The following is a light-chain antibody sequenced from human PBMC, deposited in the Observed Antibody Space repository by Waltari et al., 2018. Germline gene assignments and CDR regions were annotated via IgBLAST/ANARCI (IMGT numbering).Light chain of an antibody. CDR1: SGDVGNYNL. CDR2: GVN. J-gene: IGLJ2*01. CDR3: SSYAAYNTVI. V-gene: IGLV2-23*02. Sequence: QSTLTQPASVSGSLGQSITISCLGTSGDVGNYNLVSWYQQHPGKAPKFMIYGVNQRPSGVSNLFSGSKSGNTASLTISGLQGEDEAIYFCSSYAAYNTVIFGGGTKVTVL.